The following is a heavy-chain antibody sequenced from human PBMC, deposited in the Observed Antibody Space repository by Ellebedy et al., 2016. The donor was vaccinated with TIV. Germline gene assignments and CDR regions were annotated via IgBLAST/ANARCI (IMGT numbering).Heavy chain of an antibody. V-gene: IGHV6-1*01. Sequence: SQTLSLTCAISGDSVSSNSAAWNWIRQSPSTGLEWLGRTYYRSQWYSDYAVSVNGRITINPDTSKNQFSLRLKSVTHEDTAVYYCAKSNYDDSNGNPPFDSWGQGTLVTVSS. CDR1: GDSVSSNSAA. CDR2: TYYRSQWYS. CDR3: AKSNYDDSNGNPPFDS. J-gene: IGHJ4*02. D-gene: IGHD3-22*01.